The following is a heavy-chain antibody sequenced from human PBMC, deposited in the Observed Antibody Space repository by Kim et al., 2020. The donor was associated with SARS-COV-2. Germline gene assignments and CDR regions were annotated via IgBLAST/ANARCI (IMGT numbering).Heavy chain of an antibody. J-gene: IGHJ4*02. D-gene: IGHD2-15*01. CDR1: GYTFTGYY. CDR2: INPNSGGT. V-gene: IGHV1-2*06. Sequence: ASVKVFCKASGYTFTGYYMHWVRQAPGQGLEWMGRINPNSGGTNYAQKFQGRVTMTRDTSISTAYMELSRLRSDDTAVYYCARRGYCSGGSCYAVDYWGQGTLVTVSS. CDR3: ARRGYCSGGSCYAVDY.